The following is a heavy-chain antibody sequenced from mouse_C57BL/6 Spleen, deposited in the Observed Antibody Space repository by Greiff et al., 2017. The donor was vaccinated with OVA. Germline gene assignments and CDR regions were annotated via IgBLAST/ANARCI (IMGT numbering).Heavy chain of an antibody. J-gene: IGHJ4*01. V-gene: IGHV1-81*01. D-gene: IGHD1-1*01. Sequence: QVQLQQSGAELARPGASVKLSCKASGYTFTSYGISWVKQRTGQGLEWIGEIYPRSGNTYYNEKFKGKATLTADKSSSTAYMELRSLTSEDSAVYFCARREATVVARAMDYWGQGTSVTVSS. CDR1: GYTFTSYG. CDR3: ARREATVVARAMDY. CDR2: IYPRSGNT.